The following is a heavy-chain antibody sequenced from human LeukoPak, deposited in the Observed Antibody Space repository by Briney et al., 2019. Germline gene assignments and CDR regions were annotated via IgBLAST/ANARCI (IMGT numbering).Heavy chain of an antibody. D-gene: IGHD6-13*01. CDR1: GFIFGSYA. Sequence: GGSLRLSCAASGFIFGSYAMHWVRQAPGKGLEWVAVISYDGNNKYYADSVKGRFTISRDNSKNTLYLQMNSLRAEDTAVYYCARGFPQLVQNWFDPWGQGTLVTVSS. CDR2: ISYDGNNK. J-gene: IGHJ5*02. CDR3: ARGFPQLVQNWFDP. V-gene: IGHV3-30*04.